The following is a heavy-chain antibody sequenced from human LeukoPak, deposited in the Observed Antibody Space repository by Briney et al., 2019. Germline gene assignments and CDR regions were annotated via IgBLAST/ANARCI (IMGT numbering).Heavy chain of an antibody. D-gene: IGHD6-13*01. CDR2: ISYDGSNK. CDR3: AKDRFLQQLVHLLFLGFDY. V-gene: IGHV3-30*18. Sequence: PGGSLRLSCAASGFTFSSYGMHWVRQAPGNGLEWVAVISYDGSNKYYADSVKGRFTISRDNSKNTLYLQMNSLRAEDTAVYYCAKDRFLQQLVHLLFLGFDYWGQGTLVTVSS. CDR1: GFTFSSYG. J-gene: IGHJ4*02.